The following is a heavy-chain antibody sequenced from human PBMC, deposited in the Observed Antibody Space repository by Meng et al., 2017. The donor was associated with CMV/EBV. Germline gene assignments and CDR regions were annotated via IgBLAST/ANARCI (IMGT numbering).Heavy chain of an antibody. Sequence: QITVKEAGPTPVNPTQHPTLPCTFAGVSPSTSGVGVGGIRQPPGKALERLALIYWDDDKRYSPSLKTRLTITKDTSKNQVVLTMTNMDPVDTATYYCARIAAAGRFDYWGQGTLVTVSS. D-gene: IGHD6-13*01. CDR1: GVSPSTSGVG. CDR3: ARIAAAGRFDY. CDR2: IYWDDDK. V-gene: IGHV2-5*02. J-gene: IGHJ4*02.